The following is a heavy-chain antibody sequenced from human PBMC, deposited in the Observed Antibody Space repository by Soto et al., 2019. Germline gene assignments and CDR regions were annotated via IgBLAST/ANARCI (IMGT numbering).Heavy chain of an antibody. J-gene: IGHJ4*02. V-gene: IGHV3-7*05. CDR2: INQDGSQT. CDR1: GFTFNNYW. D-gene: IGHD5-18*01. CDR3: ARVSRSHDTEY. Sequence: EVQLEESGGGLVQPGGSLRLACKTPGFTFNNYWMSWLHQAPGKGLEWVANINQDGSQTDYVDSVKGRFTLSRDNAKTSLYLQMNSLRVEDTAVYYCARVSRSHDTEYWGQGTLVTVSS.